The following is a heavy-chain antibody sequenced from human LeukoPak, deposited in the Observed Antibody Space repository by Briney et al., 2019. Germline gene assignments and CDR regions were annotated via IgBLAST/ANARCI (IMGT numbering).Heavy chain of an antibody. V-gene: IGHV5-51*01. CDR3: ARPYCSSTSCPVEIGY. D-gene: IGHD2-2*01. J-gene: IGHJ4*02. CDR2: IYPGDSDT. Sequence: GESLKISCKGSGYSFTSYWIGWVRQMPGKGLEWMGIIYPGDSDTRYSPSFQGQVTISADRSISTAYLQWSSLKASDTAMYYCARPYCSSTSCPVEIGYWGQGTLVTVSS. CDR1: GYSFTSYW.